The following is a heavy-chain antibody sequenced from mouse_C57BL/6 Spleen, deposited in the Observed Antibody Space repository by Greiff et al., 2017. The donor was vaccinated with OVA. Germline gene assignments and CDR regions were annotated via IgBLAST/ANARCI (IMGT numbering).Heavy chain of an antibody. J-gene: IGHJ2*01. CDR3: ARVDSNFYYFDY. D-gene: IGHD2-5*01. Sequence: EVMLVESEGGLVQPGSSMKLSCTASGFTFSDYYMAWVRQVPEKGLEWVANINYDGSSTYYLDSLKSRFIISRDNAKNILYLQMSSLKSEDTATYYCARVDSNFYYFDYWGQGTTLTVSS. CDR1: GFTFSDYY. CDR2: INYDGSST. V-gene: IGHV5-16*01.